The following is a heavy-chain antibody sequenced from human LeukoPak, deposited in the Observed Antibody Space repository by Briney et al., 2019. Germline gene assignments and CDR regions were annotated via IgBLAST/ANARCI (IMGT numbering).Heavy chain of an antibody. CDR3: AKEAGYSGYDYPDY. J-gene: IGHJ4*02. CDR1: GFTFSSNA. CDR2: ISGSGYST. V-gene: IGHV3-23*01. D-gene: IGHD5-12*01. Sequence: GGSLRLSCAASGFTFSSNAMSWVRQAPGKGLEWVSAISGSGYSTYYADSVKGRFTISRDNSKNTLYLQMNSLRAEDTALYYCAKEAGYSGYDYPDYWGQGTLVAVSS.